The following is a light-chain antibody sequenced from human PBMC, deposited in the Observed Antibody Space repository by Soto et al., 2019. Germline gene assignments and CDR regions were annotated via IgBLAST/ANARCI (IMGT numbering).Light chain of an antibody. V-gene: IGKV1-39*01. Sequence: DIQMTQAPSSLSASVGDRVTITCQASQDISNYLNWYQQKPGKAPKLLIYAASNLQSGVPSRFSGSGSETDFTLTISSLQPEDFATYYCQQSYSSPPITFGQGTRLEN. CDR2: AAS. CDR1: QDISNY. CDR3: QQSYSSPPIT. J-gene: IGKJ5*01.